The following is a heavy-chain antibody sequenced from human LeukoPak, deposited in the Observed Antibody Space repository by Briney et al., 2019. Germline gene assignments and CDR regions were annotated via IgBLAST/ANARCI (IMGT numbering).Heavy chain of an antibody. CDR2: ISYDGSNK. V-gene: IGHV3-30-3*01. CDR3: ARGASVVTATAFDY. J-gene: IGHJ4*02. D-gene: IGHD2-21*02. Sequence: GGSLRLSCAASGFTFSSYAMHWVRQAPGKGLEWVAIISYDGSNKYYTDSVKGRFTISRDNSKNTLYLQMNSLRAEDTAVYYCARGASVVTATAFDYWGQGSLVTVSS. CDR1: GFTFSSYA.